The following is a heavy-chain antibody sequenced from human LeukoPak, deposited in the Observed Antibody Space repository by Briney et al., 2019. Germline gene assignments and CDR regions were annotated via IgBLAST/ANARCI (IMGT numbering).Heavy chain of an antibody. CDR3: ARGGSASPYYFDY. D-gene: IGHD3-16*01. CDR2: ISSSSSYI. J-gene: IGHJ4*02. Sequence: PGGSLRLSCAASGFTFSSYSMNWVRQAPGKGLEWVSSISSSSSYIYYADSVKGRFTISRDNAKNSLYLQMNSLRAEDTAVYYCARGGSASPYYFDYWGQGTLVTVSS. CDR1: GFTFSSYS. V-gene: IGHV3-21*01.